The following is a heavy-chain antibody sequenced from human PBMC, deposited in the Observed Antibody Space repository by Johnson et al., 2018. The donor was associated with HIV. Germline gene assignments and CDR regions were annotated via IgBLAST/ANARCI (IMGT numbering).Heavy chain of an antibody. V-gene: IGHV3-74*02. CDR1: GFTFSRYW. Sequence: VQLVESGGGLVQPGGSLRLSCAGSGFTFSRYWMHWVRQAPGKGLVWVSGINSDGSNTNYADSVKGRFTISRDNAKKTLYLQMNSLRVEDTAVYYCARANRGRNDAFDIWGQGTMVTVSS. CDR2: INSDGSNT. CDR3: ARANRGRNDAFDI. D-gene: IGHD2-15*01. J-gene: IGHJ3*02.